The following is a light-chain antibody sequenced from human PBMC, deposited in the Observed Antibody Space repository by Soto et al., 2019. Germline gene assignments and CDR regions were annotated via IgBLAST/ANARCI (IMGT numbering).Light chain of an antibody. Sequence: EIQMTESPFSLSASVGDRVTITCRTSRSISSDLNWYQQKTGRAPKLLIYGASTLQSGVPSRFSGSGSGTHFTLTISSVQPEDFATYYCQQIYSIPITFGQGTRLEIK. CDR2: GAS. J-gene: IGKJ5*01. CDR1: RSISSD. V-gene: IGKV1-39*01. CDR3: QQIYSIPIT.